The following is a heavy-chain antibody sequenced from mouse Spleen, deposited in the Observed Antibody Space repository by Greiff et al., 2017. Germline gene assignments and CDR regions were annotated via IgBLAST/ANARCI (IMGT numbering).Heavy chain of an antibody. D-gene: IGHD1-1*01. CDR2: IYPGDGDT. Sequence: VQLQQSGPELVKPGASVKISCKASGYAFSSSWMNWVKQRPGKGLEWIGRIYPGDGDTNYNGKFKGKATLTADKSSSTAYMQLSSLTSEDSAVYFCASLYGSSPFDYWGQGTTLTVSS. CDR1: GYAFSSSW. J-gene: IGHJ2*01. CDR3: ASLYGSSPFDY. V-gene: IGHV1-82*01.